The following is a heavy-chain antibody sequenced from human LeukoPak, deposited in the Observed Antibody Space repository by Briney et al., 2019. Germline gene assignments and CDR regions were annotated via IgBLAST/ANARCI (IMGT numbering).Heavy chain of an antibody. CDR1: GYSISSGYY. D-gene: IGHD3-3*01. J-gene: IGHJ4*02. Sequence: SETLSLTCAVSGYSISSGYYWGWIRQPPGKGLEWIGSIYHSWSTYYNPSLKSRVTISVDTSKNQFSLKLSSVTAADTAVYYCAGADTIFGAGPGWWGQGTLVTVSS. CDR3: AGADTIFGAGPGW. V-gene: IGHV4-38-2*01. CDR2: IYHSWST.